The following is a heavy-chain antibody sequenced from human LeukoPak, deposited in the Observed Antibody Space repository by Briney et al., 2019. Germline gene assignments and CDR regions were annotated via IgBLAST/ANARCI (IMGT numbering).Heavy chain of an antibody. Sequence: PGGSVRLSCAASGFSFSSYAMSWVRQAPGKGLEWVSAISGSGGSTYYADSVKGRFAISRDNSKNTLYLQMNSLRAEDTAVYYFAKSVLAVAGHEDYWGQGTLVTVSS. D-gene: IGHD6-19*01. V-gene: IGHV3-23*01. J-gene: IGHJ4*02. CDR2: ISGSGGST. CDR3: AKSVLAVAGHEDY. CDR1: GFSFSSYA.